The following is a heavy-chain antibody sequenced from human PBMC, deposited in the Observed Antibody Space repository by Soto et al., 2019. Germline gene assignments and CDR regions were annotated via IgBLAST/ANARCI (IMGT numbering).Heavy chain of an antibody. Sequence: QVQLQQWGAGLLKPSETLSLTCAVYGGSFSGYYWSWIRQPPGKGLEWIGEINHSGSTNYNPSLKSRVTISVDTSNQFSLKLSSVTAADTAVYYCARPIRQWLGLRYYYGMDVWGQGTTVTVSS. V-gene: IGHV4-34*01. J-gene: IGHJ6*02. CDR2: INHSGST. D-gene: IGHD6-19*01. CDR1: GGSFSGYY. CDR3: ARPIRQWLGLRYYYGMDV.